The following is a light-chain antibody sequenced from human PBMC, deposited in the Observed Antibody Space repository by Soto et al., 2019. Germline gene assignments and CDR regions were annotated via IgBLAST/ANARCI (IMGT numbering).Light chain of an antibody. Sequence: QAVVTQEQSFSVSPGGTVTLTGSLSSGSVSTSSYPSWCQQTPGHAPRTLIYNTNTRSSGVPDRFSGSILGNKAARIITWAQADDESDYYCALFMGSGISVFGTGTKLTVL. CDR3: ALFMGSGISV. V-gene: IGLV8-61*01. J-gene: IGLJ1*01. CDR1: SGSVSTSSY. CDR2: NTN.